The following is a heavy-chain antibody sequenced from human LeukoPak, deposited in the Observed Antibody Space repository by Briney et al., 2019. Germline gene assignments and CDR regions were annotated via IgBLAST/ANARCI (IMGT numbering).Heavy chain of an antibody. CDR2: INPNSGGT. Sequence: ASVKVSCKASGYTFTGYYMHWVRQAPGQGLEWMGWINPNSGGTNYAQKFQGRVTMTRDTSISTAYMELSRLRSDDTAVYYCARAPDSSSLYNWFDPWGQGTLVTVSS. CDR3: ARAPDSSSLYNWFDP. CDR1: GYTFTGYY. J-gene: IGHJ5*02. V-gene: IGHV1-2*02. D-gene: IGHD6-13*01.